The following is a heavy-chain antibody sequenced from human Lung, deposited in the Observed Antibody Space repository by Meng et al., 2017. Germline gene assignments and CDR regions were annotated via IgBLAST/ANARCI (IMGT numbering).Heavy chain of an antibody. D-gene: IGHD5-18*01. J-gene: IGHJ4*02. CDR3: ARGDTSKEFDY. V-gene: IGHV4-30-4*01. CDR1: GDSMSRSAYY. Sequence: QVQRQESGPGLVKPSQTLSLTCTVTGDSMSRSAYYWSWIRQLPGKGLEWIGYISYSGSTYYSPSLKSRVSISVDTSKKYFSLRLTSVTAADTAVYYCARGDTSKEFDYWGQGTLVTVAS. CDR2: ISYSGST.